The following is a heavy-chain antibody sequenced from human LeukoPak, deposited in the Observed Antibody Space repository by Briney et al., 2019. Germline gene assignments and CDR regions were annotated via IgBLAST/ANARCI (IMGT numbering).Heavy chain of an antibody. J-gene: IGHJ4*02. V-gene: IGHV4-61*02. CDR3: ARSSRSWSTFDN. Sequence: PSETLSLTCTVSGGSISSSSYYWSWIRQPAGKGLEWIGRIYNGGIITYNPSLKSRVTMSIDTSNNQFSLRLRFVTAADTAVYYCARSSRSWSTFDNWGQGTLVTVSS. CDR1: GGSISSSSYY. D-gene: IGHD2-2*01. CDR2: IYNGGII.